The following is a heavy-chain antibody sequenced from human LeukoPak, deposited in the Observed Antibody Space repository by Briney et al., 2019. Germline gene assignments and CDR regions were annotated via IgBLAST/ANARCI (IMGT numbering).Heavy chain of an antibody. J-gene: IGHJ5*02. CDR2: IYTSGST. D-gene: IGHD6-19*01. V-gene: IGHV4-4*09. Sequence: SETLSLTCTVSGGSISSYYWSWIRQPPGKGLEWIGYIYTSGSTNYNPSLKSRVTISVDTSKNQFSLKLSSVTAADTAVYYCARHSSSGWYWFDPWGQGTLVTVSS. CDR1: GGSISSYY. CDR3: ARHSSSGWYWFDP.